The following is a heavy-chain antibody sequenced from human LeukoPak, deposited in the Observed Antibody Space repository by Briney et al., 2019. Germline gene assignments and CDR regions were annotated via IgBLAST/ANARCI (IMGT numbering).Heavy chain of an antibody. J-gene: IGHJ4*02. V-gene: IGHV3-23*01. CDR1: GFTFSNYA. Sequence: GGSLRLSCAASGFTFSNYAMSWVRQAPGKGLEWVSAISGSGGYTYHADSVKGRFTISRDNSKSTLSLQMNSLRAEDTAIYYCATYRQVLLPFESWGQGTLVTVSS. CDR2: ISGSGGYT. CDR3: ATYRQVLLPFES. D-gene: IGHD2-8*02.